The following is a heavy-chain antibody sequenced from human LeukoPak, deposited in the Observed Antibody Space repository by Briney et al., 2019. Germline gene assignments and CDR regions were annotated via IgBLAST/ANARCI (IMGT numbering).Heavy chain of an antibody. CDR3: ARWTSYYYDSSGYPK. V-gene: IGHV4-39*07. CDR2: IYYSGST. D-gene: IGHD3-22*01. J-gene: IGHJ4*02. CDR1: GGSISSSSYY. Sequence: PSETLSLTCTVSGGSISSSSYYWGWIRQPPGKGLEWIGSIYYSGSTYYNPSLKSRVTISVDTSKNQFSLKLSSVTAADTAVYYCARWTSYYYDSSGYPKWGQGTLVTVSS.